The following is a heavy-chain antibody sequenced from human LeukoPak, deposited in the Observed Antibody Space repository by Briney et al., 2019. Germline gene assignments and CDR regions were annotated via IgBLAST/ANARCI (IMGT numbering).Heavy chain of an antibody. D-gene: IGHD1-26*01. CDR1: GYTFTGYY. Sequence: ASVKVFCKASGYTFTGYYMHWVRQAPGQGLEWMGWINPNSGGTNYAQKFQGRVTMTRDTSISTAYMELSRLRSDDTAVYYCAREGWSGAIYRYYFDYWGQGTLVTVSS. J-gene: IGHJ4*02. CDR2: INPNSGGT. CDR3: AREGWSGAIYRYYFDY. V-gene: IGHV1-2*02.